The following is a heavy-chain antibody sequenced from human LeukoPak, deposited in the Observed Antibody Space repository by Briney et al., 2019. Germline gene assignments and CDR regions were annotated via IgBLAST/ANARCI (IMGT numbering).Heavy chain of an antibody. D-gene: IGHD3-22*01. J-gene: IGHJ4*02. CDR3: ARLPYYYDSSGYVPYFDY. CDR2: IYPGDSDT. Sequence: GESLKISCKGSGYSFTSYWIGWVRQMPGKGLEWMGIIYPGDSDTRYSPSFQGQVTISADKSISTAYLQRSSLKASDTAMYCCARLPYYYDSSGYVPYFDYWGQGTLVTVSS. V-gene: IGHV5-51*01. CDR1: GYSFTSYW.